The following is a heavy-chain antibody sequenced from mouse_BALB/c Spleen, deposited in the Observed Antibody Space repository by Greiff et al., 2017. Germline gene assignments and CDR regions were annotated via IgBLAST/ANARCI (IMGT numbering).Heavy chain of an antibody. J-gene: IGHJ4*01. CDR1: GFSLTSYG. CDR2: IWAGGST. V-gene: IGHV2-9*02. Sequence: VQGVESGPGLVAPSQSLSITCTVSGFSLTSYGVHWVRQPPGKGLEWLGVIWAGGSTNYNSALMSRLSISKDNSKSQVFLKMNSLQTDDTAMYYCARAWGYRYAMDYWGQGTSVTVSS. D-gene: IGHD2-2*01. CDR3: ARAWGYRYAMDY.